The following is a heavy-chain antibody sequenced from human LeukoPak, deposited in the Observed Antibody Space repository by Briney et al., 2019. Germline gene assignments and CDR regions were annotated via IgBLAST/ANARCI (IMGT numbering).Heavy chain of an antibody. Sequence: SGGSLRVSCAASGFTFSSYAMSWVRQAPGKGLEWVSYISSSGSSIYYADSVKGRFIISRDNAKNSLYLQMNSLRAEDTAVYYCARVPVLTAAAGTFDFWGQGTLVTVSS. CDR1: GFTFSSYA. J-gene: IGHJ4*02. D-gene: IGHD6-13*01. CDR3: ARVPVLTAAAGTFDF. CDR2: ISSSGSSI. V-gene: IGHV3-21*05.